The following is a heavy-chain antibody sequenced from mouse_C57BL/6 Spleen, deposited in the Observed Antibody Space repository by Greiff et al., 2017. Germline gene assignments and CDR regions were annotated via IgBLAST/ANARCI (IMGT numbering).Heavy chain of an antibody. CDR3: AGGGITTGVGGYNAMDD. CDR2: IDPETGGT. CDR1: GYTFTDYE. J-gene: IGHJ4*01. Sequence: VQLQQSGAELVRPGASVTLSCKASGYTFTDYEMHWVKQTPVHGLEWIGAIDPETGGTAYNQKFKGKAILTADKSSSTAYMELRRLPSEDSAVSDGAGGGITTGVGGYNAMDDWGQGTSVTVSS. D-gene: IGHD1-1*01. V-gene: IGHV1-15*01.